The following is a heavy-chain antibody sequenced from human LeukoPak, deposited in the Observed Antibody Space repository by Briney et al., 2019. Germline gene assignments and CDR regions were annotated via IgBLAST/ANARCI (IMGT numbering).Heavy chain of an antibody. Sequence: GGSLRLSCAASGFTFSNYMMHWVRQAPGKGLEWVAVMWFDGNIKHYADSVKGRFTISRGNSKNTLFLQMSSLRAEDTAVYFCARNKDDFDYWGQGTLVTVSS. CDR1: GFTFSNYM. CDR3: ARNKDDFDY. V-gene: IGHV3-30*04. J-gene: IGHJ4*02. CDR2: MWFDGNIK.